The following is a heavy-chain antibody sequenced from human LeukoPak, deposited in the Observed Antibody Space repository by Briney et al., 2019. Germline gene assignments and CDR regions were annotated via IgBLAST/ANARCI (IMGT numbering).Heavy chain of an antibody. CDR2: IRSKAYGGTT. J-gene: IGHJ4*02. CDR3: ARILRNDY. V-gene: IGHV3-49*03. CDR1: GFTFSSYW. Sequence: GGSLRLSCAASGFTFSSYWMSWFRQAPGKGLEWVGFIRSKAYGGTTEYAASVKGRFTISRDDSKSVAYLQMNSLKTEDTAVYYCARILRNDYWGQGTLVTVSS.